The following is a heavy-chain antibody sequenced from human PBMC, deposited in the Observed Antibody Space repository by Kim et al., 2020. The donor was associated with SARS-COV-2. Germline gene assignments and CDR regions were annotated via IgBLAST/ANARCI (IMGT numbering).Heavy chain of an antibody. D-gene: IGHD3-16*02. CDR3: ARYSTFGGVIAPFDF. Sequence: SETLSLTCTVSGGSVGSADYHWSWIRQTPGKGLEWIGYIYLTGGAYYNPSLKSRTTLSLDKSKNHFSLKLISVTAADTAVYFCARYSTFGGVIAPFDFWGQGILVTVSS. J-gene: IGHJ4*02. CDR2: IYLTGGA. CDR1: GGSVGSADYH. V-gene: IGHV4-30-4*01.